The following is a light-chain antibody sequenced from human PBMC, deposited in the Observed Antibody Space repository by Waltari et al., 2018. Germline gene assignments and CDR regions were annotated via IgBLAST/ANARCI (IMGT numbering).Light chain of an antibody. CDR1: QSLLYTTNRKNN. CDR3: QQYYGTPHT. J-gene: IGKJ1*01. V-gene: IGKV4-1*01. CDR2: WAS. Sequence: DIVMTQSPDSLAVSLGERATINCKSSQSLLYTTNRKNNLAWYQQTPGQPPKLLIYWASTREAGVPDRFSGSGSGTDFSLTISSLQADDVAVYYCQQYYGTPHTFGQGTKVEI.